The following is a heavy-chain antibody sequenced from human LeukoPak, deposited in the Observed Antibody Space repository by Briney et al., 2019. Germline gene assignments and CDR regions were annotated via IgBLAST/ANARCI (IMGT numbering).Heavy chain of an antibody. D-gene: IGHD1-7*01. CDR3: ARQLRSWNYSPNAFDI. CDR1: GASISSGDYY. Sequence: PSETLSLTCTVSGASISSGDYYWSWIRQPPGKGLEWIGYIYYSGSTNYNPSLKSRVTISVDTSKNQFSLKLSSVTAADTAVYYCARQLRSWNYSPNAFDIWGQGTMVTVSS. V-gene: IGHV4-61*08. J-gene: IGHJ3*02. CDR2: IYYSGST.